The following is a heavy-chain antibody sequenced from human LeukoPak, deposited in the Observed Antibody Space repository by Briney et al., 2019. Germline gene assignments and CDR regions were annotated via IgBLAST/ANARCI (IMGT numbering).Heavy chain of an antibody. Sequence: SEGSLRLPCEASDITFSSYGMHWVRRQASGKGLEWVGRIRNKGNGYATTYGASVKGRFTTSRDDSRNTAYLQMNSLKTEDTAVYYCTRRPGDGNSDLPPFDLWGQGTLVTVSS. D-gene: IGHD7-27*01. J-gene: IGHJ4*02. CDR3: TRRPGDGNSDLPPFDL. CDR1: DITFSSYG. CDR2: IRNKGNGYAT. V-gene: IGHV3-73*01.